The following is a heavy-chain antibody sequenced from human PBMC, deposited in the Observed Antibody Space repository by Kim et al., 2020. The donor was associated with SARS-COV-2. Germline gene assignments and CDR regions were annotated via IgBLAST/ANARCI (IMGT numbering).Heavy chain of an antibody. D-gene: IGHD3-10*01. Sequence: SETLSLTCAVYGGSFSGYYWSWIRQPPGKGLEWIGEINHSGSTNYNPSLKSRVTISVDTSKNQFSLKLSSVTAADTAVYYCARGVWMVRGRGSYYYYGMDVWGQGTTVTVSS. V-gene: IGHV4-34*01. CDR3: ARGVWMVRGRGSYYYYGMDV. CDR2: INHSGST. CDR1: GGSFSGYY. J-gene: IGHJ6*02.